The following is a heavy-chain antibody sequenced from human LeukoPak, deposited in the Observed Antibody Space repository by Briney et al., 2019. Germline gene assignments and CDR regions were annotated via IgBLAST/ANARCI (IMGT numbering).Heavy chain of an antibody. CDR2: INHSGST. CDR1: GGSFSGYY. CDR3: AGERGEEYSSGWYKTNYFDN. Sequence: SETLSLTCAVYGGSFSGYYWSWIRQPPGKGLEWIGEINHSGSTNYNPSLKSRVTISVDTSKNQFSLKLSSVTAADTAVYYCAGERGEEYSSGWYKTNYFDNWGQGIRVTVSS. J-gene: IGHJ4*02. D-gene: IGHD6-19*01. V-gene: IGHV4-34*01.